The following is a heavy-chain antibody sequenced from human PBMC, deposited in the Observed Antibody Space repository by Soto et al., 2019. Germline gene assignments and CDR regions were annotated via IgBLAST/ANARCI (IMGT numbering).Heavy chain of an antibody. CDR3: ARVLPVVVPAAPYGGFDY. V-gene: IGHV1-3*04. CDR1: GYSFTSYS. CDR2: INTGNGNT. D-gene: IGHD2-2*01. J-gene: IGHJ4*02. Sequence: GSVKVSCKASGYSFTSYSMHWVRQAPGQRLEWMVWINTGNGNTKYSQKFQGRVTITRDTSASTAYMELSSLRSEDTAVYYCARVLPVVVPAAPYGGFDYWGQGTLVTVSS.